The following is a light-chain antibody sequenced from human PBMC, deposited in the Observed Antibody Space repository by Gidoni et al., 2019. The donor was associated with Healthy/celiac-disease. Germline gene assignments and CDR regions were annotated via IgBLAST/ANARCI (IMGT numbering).Light chain of an antibody. CDR2: QDS. CDR3: QAWDSSTAS. Sequence: SYELTQPPSVSVSPGQTASITCSGDQLGDKYACWYQQKTGQSPVLVIYQDSKRPSGIPERFSGSNSGNTATLTISGTQAMDEADYYCQAWDSSTASFGGGTKLTVL. CDR1: QLGDKY. J-gene: IGLJ2*01. V-gene: IGLV3-1*01.